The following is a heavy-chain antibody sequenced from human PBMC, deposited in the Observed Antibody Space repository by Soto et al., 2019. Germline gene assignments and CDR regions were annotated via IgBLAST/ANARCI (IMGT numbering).Heavy chain of an antibody. Sequence: PSETLSLTCTVSGGSISRYYWSWIRQPPGKGLEWIGYIYYSGSTNYNPSLKSRVTISVDTSKNQFSLKLSSVTAADTAVYYCARDKYYDFWSGYYRDYYYYGMDVWGQGTTVTVSS. V-gene: IGHV4-59*01. CDR2: IYYSGST. J-gene: IGHJ6*02. D-gene: IGHD3-3*01. CDR1: GGSISRYY. CDR3: ARDKYYDFWSGYYRDYYYYGMDV.